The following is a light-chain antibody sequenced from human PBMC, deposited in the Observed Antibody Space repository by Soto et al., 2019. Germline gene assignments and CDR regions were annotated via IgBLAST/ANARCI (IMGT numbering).Light chain of an antibody. Sequence: EIVLTQSPGTLSLSPGERATLSCRASQSVSSSYLAWYQQKPGQGPRLLIYGASTRATGIPARFSGSGSGTEFTLTISSLQSEDFAVYSCQQYNNWPLTFGGGTKVDIK. V-gene: IGKV3-15*01. CDR2: GAS. J-gene: IGKJ4*01. CDR3: QQYNNWPLT. CDR1: QSVSSSY.